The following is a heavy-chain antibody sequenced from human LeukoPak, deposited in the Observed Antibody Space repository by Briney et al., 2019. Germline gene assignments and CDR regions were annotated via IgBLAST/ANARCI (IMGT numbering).Heavy chain of an antibody. J-gene: IGHJ4*02. CDR3: ARSIPLRFFDY. V-gene: IGHV4-59*08. D-gene: IGHD5/OR15-5a*01. CDR2: IYYSGST. CDR1: GGSISSYY. Sequence: PSETLSLTCTVSGGSISSYYWSWIRQPPGKGLEWIGYIYYSGSTNYNPSLKSRVTISVDTSKNQFSLKLSSVTAADTAVYYCARSIPLRFFDYWGQGTLSPSPQ.